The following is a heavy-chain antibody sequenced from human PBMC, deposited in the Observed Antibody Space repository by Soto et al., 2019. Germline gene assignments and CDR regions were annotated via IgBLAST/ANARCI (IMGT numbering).Heavy chain of an antibody. V-gene: IGHV3-30-3*01. CDR3: ARRAEYYDSSGLDPPDDAFDI. Sequence: GGSLRLSCAASGFTFSSYAMHWVRQAPGKGLEWVAVISYDGSNKYYADSVKGRFTISGGNSKNTLYLQMNSLRAEDTAVYYCARRAEYYDSSGLDPPDDAFDIWGQGTMVTVSS. CDR2: ISYDGSNK. J-gene: IGHJ3*02. CDR1: GFTFSSYA. D-gene: IGHD3-22*01.